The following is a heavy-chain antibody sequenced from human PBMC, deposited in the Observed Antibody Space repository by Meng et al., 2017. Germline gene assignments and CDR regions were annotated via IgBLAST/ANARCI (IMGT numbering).Heavy chain of an antibody. V-gene: IGHV3-21*01. CDR1: GFTVSSNY. CDR2: ISSSSSYI. D-gene: IGHD6-13*01. Sequence: EGQRVESGGGFVQPGGSLRLSCAASGFTVSSNYMSWVRKAPGKGLEWVSSISSSSSYIYYADSVKGRFTISRDNAKNSLYLQMNSLRAEDTAVYYCARASSDSSSWYIDYWGQGTLVTVSS. J-gene: IGHJ4*02. CDR3: ARASSDSSSWYIDY.